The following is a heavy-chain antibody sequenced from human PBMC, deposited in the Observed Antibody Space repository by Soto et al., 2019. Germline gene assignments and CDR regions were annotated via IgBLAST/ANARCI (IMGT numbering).Heavy chain of an antibody. Sequence: SETLSLTCTVSGGSVSSGSYYWSWIRQPPGKGLEWIGYISYSGSTNYNPSLKSRVTISVDTSKNQFSLKLSSVTAADTAVYYCARDQYYDILTGYYAGAFDIWGQGTMVTFSS. CDR1: GGSVSSGSYY. CDR2: ISYSGST. D-gene: IGHD3-9*01. J-gene: IGHJ3*02. V-gene: IGHV4-61*01. CDR3: ARDQYYDILTGYYAGAFDI.